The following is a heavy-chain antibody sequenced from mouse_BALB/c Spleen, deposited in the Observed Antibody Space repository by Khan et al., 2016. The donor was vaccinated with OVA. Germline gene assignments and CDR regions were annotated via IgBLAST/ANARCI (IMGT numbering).Heavy chain of an antibody. Sequence: QVQLQQPGAELAKPGASVKMSCKASGYTFTNYWMHWVKQRPGQGLEWIGYIDPTTGYTEYNQKFKDKATLTADKSSSTAYMQLSSLTSEDSAVYYRASIGRTYTWLGYGGQGTLVTVSA. CDR3: ASIGRTYTWLGY. D-gene: IGHD2-14*01. V-gene: IGHV1-7*01. CDR2: IDPTTGYT. CDR1: GYTFTNYW. J-gene: IGHJ3*01.